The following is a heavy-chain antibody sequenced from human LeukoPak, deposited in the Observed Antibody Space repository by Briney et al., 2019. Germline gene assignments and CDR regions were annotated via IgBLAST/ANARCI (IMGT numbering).Heavy chain of an antibody. CDR1: GFTFRTYS. V-gene: IGHV3-21*01. D-gene: IGHD4-11*01. J-gene: IGHJ4*02. CDR2: ISRGGGYI. Sequence: GGSLRLSCAASGFTFRTYSMNWVRQAPGKGLEWVSSISRGGGYIYYADSVKGRFTISRDNAKNSLYLQMNSLRAEDTAVYYCAIEIPSAPTAFDSWGQGTLVTVSS. CDR3: AIEIPSAPTAFDS.